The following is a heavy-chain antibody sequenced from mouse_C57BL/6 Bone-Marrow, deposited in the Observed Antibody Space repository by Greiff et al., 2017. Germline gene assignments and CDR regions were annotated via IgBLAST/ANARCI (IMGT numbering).Heavy chain of an antibody. D-gene: IGHD2-4*01. CDR2: IYWDDDK. J-gene: IGHJ4*01. Sequence: QVTLKVCGPGILQSSQTLSLTCSFSGFSLSTSGMGVSWIRQPSGKGLEWLAHIYWDDDKRYNPSLKSRLTISKDTSRNQVFLNITSVDTADTATYYCARRDDYDSYYAMDYWGQGTSVTVSS. CDR1: GFSLSTSGMG. V-gene: IGHV8-12*01. CDR3: ARRDDYDSYYAMDY.